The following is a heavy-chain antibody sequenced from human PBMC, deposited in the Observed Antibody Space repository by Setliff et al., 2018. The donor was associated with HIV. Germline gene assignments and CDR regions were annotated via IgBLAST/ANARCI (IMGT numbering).Heavy chain of an antibody. J-gene: IGHJ4*01. CDR1: TDSLSSSTNH. D-gene: IGHD3-22*01. CDR3: ARDPHYFDTSGYYSYFYFDY. V-gene: IGHV4-39*07. Sequence: SETLSLTCTVSTDSLSSSTNHWGWIRQPPGKGLEWIGNINYGGAPYYNPSLKSRVTISLDTSKSQFSLKLTSVTAADTAVYFCARDPHYFDTSGYYSYFYFDYWGHGTLVTVSS. CDR2: INYGGAP.